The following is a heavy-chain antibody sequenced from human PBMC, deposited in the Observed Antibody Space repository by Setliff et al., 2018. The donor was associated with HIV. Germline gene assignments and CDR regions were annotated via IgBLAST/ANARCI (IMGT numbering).Heavy chain of an antibody. D-gene: IGHD3-10*01. CDR2: IYPDDSDA. Sequence: PGESLKISCKGSGYSFSTYWIAWVRQMPGRGLEVMGLIYPDDSDARYNPSFQGQVTISADKSISTAYLQWSSLKASDSAISYCARNHLNYASGNTKTSGAYYFDSWGQGTLVTVS. V-gene: IGHV5-51*01. CDR3: ARNHLNYASGNTKTSGAYYFDS. J-gene: IGHJ4*02. CDR1: GYSFSTYW.